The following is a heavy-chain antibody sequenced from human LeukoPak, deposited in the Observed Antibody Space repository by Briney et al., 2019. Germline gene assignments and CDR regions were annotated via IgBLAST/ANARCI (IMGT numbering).Heavy chain of an antibody. CDR2: ISYDGSNK. CDR3: ARNGRVRRVVKDLFEY. Sequence: GGSLRLSCAASGFTFSSYAMHWVRQAPGKGLEWVAVISYDGSNKYYADSVKGRFTISRDNSKNTLYLQMNGLRAEDTAVYYCARNGRVRRVVKDLFEYWGQGTLVAVSS. D-gene: IGHD3-10*01. V-gene: IGHV3-30*04. J-gene: IGHJ4*02. CDR1: GFTFSSYA.